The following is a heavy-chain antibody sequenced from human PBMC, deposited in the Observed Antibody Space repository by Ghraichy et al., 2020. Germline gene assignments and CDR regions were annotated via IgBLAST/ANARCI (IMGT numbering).Heavy chain of an antibody. CDR2: IIPIFGTA. J-gene: IGHJ6*02. CDR3: ARGYCSSTSCYASYYYGMDV. Sequence: SVKVSCKASGDTFSSYAISWVRQAPGQGLEWMGGIIPIFGTANYAQKFQGRVTITADKSTSTAYMELSSLRSEDTAVYYCARGYCSSTSCYASYYYGMDVWGQGTTVIVSS. CDR1: GDTFSSYA. D-gene: IGHD2-2*01. V-gene: IGHV1-69*06.